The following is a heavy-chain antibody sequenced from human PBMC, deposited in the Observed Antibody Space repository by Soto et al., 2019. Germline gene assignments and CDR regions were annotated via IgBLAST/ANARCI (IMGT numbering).Heavy chain of an antibody. CDR2: MNPNSGNT. V-gene: IGHV1-8*01. J-gene: IGHJ6*02. Sequence: QVQLVQSGAEVKKPGASVKVSCKASGYTFTSYDINWVRQATGQGLEWMGWMNPNSGNTGYAQKFQGRVTMTRNTSISTAYMELSSLRSEDTAVYHCARGKCSSTSCYTGPYYYYGMDVWGQGTTVTVSS. CDR3: ARGKCSSTSCYTGPYYYYGMDV. D-gene: IGHD2-2*02. CDR1: GYTFTSYD.